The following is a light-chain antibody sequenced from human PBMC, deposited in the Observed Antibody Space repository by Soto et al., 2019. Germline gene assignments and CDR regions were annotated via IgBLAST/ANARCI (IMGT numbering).Light chain of an antibody. V-gene: IGKV1-33*01. CDR2: DAS. Sequence: DIKMTQSPSALSASVGDRVTITCQASQDISDVLNWYQQQPGKAPKVLIYDASKLQTGVPSRFSGRGSGKDFTFTISSLQPDDSGTYYCQQFYDLPITFGQGTRREIK. CDR3: QQFYDLPIT. J-gene: IGKJ5*01. CDR1: QDISDV.